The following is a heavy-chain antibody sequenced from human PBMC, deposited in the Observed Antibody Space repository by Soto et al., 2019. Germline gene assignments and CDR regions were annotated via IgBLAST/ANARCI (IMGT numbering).Heavy chain of an antibody. CDR1: GGSISSGGYY. V-gene: IGHV4-31*03. Sequence: PSETLSLTCTVSGGSISSGGYYWSWIRQHPGKGLEWIGYIYYSGSTYYNPSLKSRATISVDTSKNQFSLKLSSVTAADTAAYYCARGISSTWYFYFDYWGQGTLVTVSS. J-gene: IGHJ4*02. CDR3: ARGISSTWYFYFDY. CDR2: IYYSGST. D-gene: IGHD6-13*01.